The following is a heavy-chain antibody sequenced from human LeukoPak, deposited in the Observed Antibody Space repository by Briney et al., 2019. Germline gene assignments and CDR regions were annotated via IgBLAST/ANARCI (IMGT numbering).Heavy chain of an antibody. V-gene: IGHV3-53*01. Sequence: GGSLRLSCAASGFTFSSYGMSWVRQAPGKGLEWVSVIYSGGSTYYADSVKGRFTISRDNSKNTLYLQMNSLRAEDTAVYYCARSAYGDSYYYYYMDVWGKGTTVTISS. CDR2: IYSGGST. J-gene: IGHJ6*03. CDR1: GFTFSSYG. CDR3: ARSAYGDSYYYYYMDV. D-gene: IGHD4-17*01.